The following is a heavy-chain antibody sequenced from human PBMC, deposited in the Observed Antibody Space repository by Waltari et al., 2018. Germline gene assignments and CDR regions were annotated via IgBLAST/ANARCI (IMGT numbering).Heavy chain of an antibody. Sequence: DVQLAESGGGLVQAGRSLRRSCTAYGLSFVGSSMNWVRQAPGQGLEWVGFIRSKAYGETTDYAASVRGTFTISRDDSKSIAYLQMNSLKTEDTAIYFCARDLMYGEHPLFDRWGQGTLVTVSS. CDR2: IRSKAYGETT. CDR3: ARDLMYGEHPLFDR. V-gene: IGHV3-49*04. CDR1: GLSFVGSS. D-gene: IGHD4-17*01. J-gene: IGHJ5*02.